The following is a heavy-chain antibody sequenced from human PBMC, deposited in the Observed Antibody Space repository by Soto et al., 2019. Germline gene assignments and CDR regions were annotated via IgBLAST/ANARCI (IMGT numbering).Heavy chain of an antibody. CDR1: GFTFSSYA. J-gene: IGHJ5*02. V-gene: IGHV3-23*01. Sequence: EVQLLESGGGLVQPGGSLRLSCAASGFTFSSYAMRRVRQAPEKGLEWVSAISGSGGSTYYADSVKGRFTISRDNSKHTLYLQMNSLRAEDTAVYYCAKDRSTYYLIPPFDPWGQGTLVTVSS. CDR2: ISGSGGST. CDR3: AKDRSTYYLIPPFDP. D-gene: IGHD3-10*01.